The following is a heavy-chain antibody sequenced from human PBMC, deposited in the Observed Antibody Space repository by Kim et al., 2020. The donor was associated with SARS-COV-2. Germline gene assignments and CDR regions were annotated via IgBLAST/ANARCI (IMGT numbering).Heavy chain of an antibody. Sequence: GGSLRLSCAASGFTFRTYGMHWVRQAPGKGLEWVALTSYDGSDKYYADSVKGRFTITRDNSKNTLYLEMSSLRVDDTAIYYCARDPYGSATNWFDPWGQGTLVTVSS. CDR1: GFTFRTYG. V-gene: IGHV3-33*01. J-gene: IGHJ5*02. D-gene: IGHD3-10*01. CDR2: TSYDGSDK. CDR3: ARDPYGSATNWFDP.